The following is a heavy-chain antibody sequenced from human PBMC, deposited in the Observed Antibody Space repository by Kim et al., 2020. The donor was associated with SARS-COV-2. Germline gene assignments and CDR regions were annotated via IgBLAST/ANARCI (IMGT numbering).Heavy chain of an antibody. D-gene: IGHD6-25*01. Sequence: NPTYAQGFTGRFVFSLDTSVSTAYLLISSLKAEDTAVYYCARVRGGYHWDYWGQGTLVTVSS. CDR3: ARVRGGYHWDY. J-gene: IGHJ4*02. V-gene: IGHV7-4-1*02. CDR2: NP.